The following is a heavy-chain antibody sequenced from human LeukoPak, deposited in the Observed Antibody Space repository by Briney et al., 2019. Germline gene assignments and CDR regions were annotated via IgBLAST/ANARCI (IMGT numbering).Heavy chain of an antibody. J-gene: IGHJ4*02. D-gene: IGHD1-26*01. V-gene: IGHV3-74*01. CDR3: ARGAKWAYYFDY. CDR2: INGDESST. Sequence: PGGSLRPSCAASAFTFSTYWMHWVRQVPGKGLEWVSRINGDESSTNYADSVKGRFTISRDNAKDTLYLHLNSLTAEDTAVYYCARGAKWAYYFDYWGQGTLVTVSS. CDR1: AFTFSTYW.